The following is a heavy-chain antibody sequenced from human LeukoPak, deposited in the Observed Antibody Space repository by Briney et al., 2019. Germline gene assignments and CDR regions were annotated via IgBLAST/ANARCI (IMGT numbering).Heavy chain of an antibody. D-gene: IGHD1-26*01. Sequence: GGSLRLSCAASGSTFRDYWMHWIRQAPGKGLVWVSRIKGDGSHTIYADSVKGRFTISRDNAKNTLYLQMKSLRVEDTALYYCVRDWDHFDFDSWGQGTLVTVSS. J-gene: IGHJ5*01. CDR3: VRDWDHFDFDS. CDR2: IKGDGSHT. CDR1: GSTFRDYW. V-gene: IGHV3-74*01.